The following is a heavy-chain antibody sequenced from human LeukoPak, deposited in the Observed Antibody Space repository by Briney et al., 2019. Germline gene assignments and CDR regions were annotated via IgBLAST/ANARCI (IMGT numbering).Heavy chain of an antibody. CDR3: ARGGYSSGWYSTSSSFDY. CDR2: ISAYNGNT. J-gene: IGHJ4*02. Sequence: ASVKVSCKASGYTFTSYGISWVRQAPGQGLEWMGGISAYNGNTNYAQKLQGRVTMTTDTSTSTAYMELRSLRSDDTAVYYCARGGYSSGWYSTSSSFDYWGQGTLVTVSS. V-gene: IGHV1-18*01. D-gene: IGHD6-19*01. CDR1: GYTFTSYG.